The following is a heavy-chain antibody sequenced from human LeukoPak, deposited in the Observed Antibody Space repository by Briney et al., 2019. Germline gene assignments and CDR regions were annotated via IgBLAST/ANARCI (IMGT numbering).Heavy chain of an antibody. CDR3: ARAGDGHYYYYYMDV. CDR1: NGSFTNYY. Sequence: PSETLSLTCSVSNGSFTNYYWGWIRQPPGKRLEWIGYIFPSGLTNYNPSLNSRVTISPDTAKSQFSLTLKSVTAADTAVYYCARAGDGHYYYYYMDVWGTGTPVTVSS. J-gene: IGHJ6*03. CDR2: IFPSGLT. V-gene: IGHV4-4*08. D-gene: IGHD1-26*01.